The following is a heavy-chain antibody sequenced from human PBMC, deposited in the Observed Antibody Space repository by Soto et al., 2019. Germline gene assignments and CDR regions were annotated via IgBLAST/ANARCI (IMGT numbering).Heavy chain of an antibody. CDR3: AKGPNYYDSSGYYH. CDR1: GFTFSSYW. CDR2: IKQDGSEK. J-gene: IGHJ5*02. D-gene: IGHD3-22*01. Sequence: HPGGSLRLSCAASGFTFSSYWMSWVRQAPGKGLEWVANIKQDGSEKYYVDSVKGRFTISRDNAKNSLYLQMNSLRAEDTAVYYCAKGPNYYDSSGYYHWGQGTLVTVSS. V-gene: IGHV3-7*01.